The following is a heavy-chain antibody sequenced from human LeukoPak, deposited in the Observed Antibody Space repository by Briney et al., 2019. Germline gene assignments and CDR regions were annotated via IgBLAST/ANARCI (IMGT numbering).Heavy chain of an antibody. Sequence: ASVKVSCKASGYTFTGYYMHWVRQAPGQGLEWMGWINPNSGGTNYAQKFQGRVTMTRDTSISTAYMELSSLRSEDTAVYYCARDGGGGWAPQRAFDPWGQGTLVTVSS. CDR3: ARDGGGGWAPQRAFDP. D-gene: IGHD3-16*01. CDR2: INPNSGGT. V-gene: IGHV1-2*02. J-gene: IGHJ5*02. CDR1: GYTFTGYY.